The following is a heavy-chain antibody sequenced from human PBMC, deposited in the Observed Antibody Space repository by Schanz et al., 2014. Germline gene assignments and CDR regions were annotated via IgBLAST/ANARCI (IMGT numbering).Heavy chain of an antibody. J-gene: IGHJ6*02. CDR2: TSNDGSFT. CDR1: GFTFSDSW. Sequence: VQLVESGGGVVQPGGSLRLSCAASGFTFSDSWMHWVRQAPGKGLVWVSRTSNDGSFTTFADSVKGRFTISRDNAKNTLYLQMNSLRDEDTAVYYCARDHPHRGVTGYYNDVWGQGTSVTVSS. D-gene: IGHD3-9*01. V-gene: IGHV3-74*01. CDR3: ARDHPHRGVTGYYNDV.